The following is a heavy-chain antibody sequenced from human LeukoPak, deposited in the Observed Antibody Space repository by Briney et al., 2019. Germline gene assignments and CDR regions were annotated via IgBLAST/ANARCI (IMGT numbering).Heavy chain of an antibody. D-gene: IGHD6-19*01. CDR1: GYTFTTYD. CDR3: ARVAGSIDY. Sequence: VASVKVSCKASGYTFTTYDINWVRQATGQGLEWMGWTNPNSGYTNYAKKFQGRVTITRDTSISTAYMELSSLRSEDTAGYYCARVAGSIDYWGQGTLVTVSS. V-gene: IGHV1-8*03. J-gene: IGHJ4*02. CDR2: TNPNSGYT.